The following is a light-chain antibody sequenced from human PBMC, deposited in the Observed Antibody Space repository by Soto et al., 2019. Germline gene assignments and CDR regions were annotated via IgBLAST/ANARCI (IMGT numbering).Light chain of an antibody. CDR3: QQYGSSQYT. V-gene: IGKV3-20*01. Sequence: IVLTQSPGTLSLSPWERATLSCRASQSVSSSYVAWYQQKPGQAPRLLIYGASSRATGIPDRFSGSGSGTDVTLTISRLEPEDFAVYYCQQYGSSQYTFGQGTRLEI. J-gene: IGKJ5*01. CDR1: QSVSSSY. CDR2: GAS.